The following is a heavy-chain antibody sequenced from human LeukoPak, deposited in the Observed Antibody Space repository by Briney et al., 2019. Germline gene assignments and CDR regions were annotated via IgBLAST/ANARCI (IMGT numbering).Heavy chain of an antibody. D-gene: IGHD5-12*01. V-gene: IGHV1-69*13. Sequence: GASVKVSCKASGGTFSSYAISWVRQAPGQGLEWMGGIFPIFGTANYAQKFQGRVTITADESTSTAYMELSSLRSEDTAVYYCARGEGATITLGYYYYYYYMDVWGKGTTVTVSS. J-gene: IGHJ6*03. CDR1: GGTFSSYA. CDR3: ARGEGATITLGYYYYYYYMDV. CDR2: IFPIFGTA.